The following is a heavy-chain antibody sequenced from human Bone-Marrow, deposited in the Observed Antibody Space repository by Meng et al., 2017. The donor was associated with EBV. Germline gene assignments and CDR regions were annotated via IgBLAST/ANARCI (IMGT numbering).Heavy chain of an antibody. D-gene: IGHD4-17*01. CDR3: ARQLEVSSVTSLDY. Sequence: VVSGGRVVRAGRPLSISCAVSGVTFSSYGMHWVRQAPGKGLEWVALIWYDGSNKFYANSVKGRFTISRDNSKSTLYLQMNSLRPEDTAVYYCARQLEVSSVTSLDYWGLGTLVTVSS. CDR2: IWYDGSNK. CDR1: GVTFSSYG. V-gene: IGHV3-33*01. J-gene: IGHJ4*02.